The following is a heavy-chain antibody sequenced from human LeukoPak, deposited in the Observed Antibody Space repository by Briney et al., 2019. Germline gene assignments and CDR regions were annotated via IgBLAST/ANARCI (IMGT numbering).Heavy chain of an antibody. CDR2: IIHSGRT. CDR3: ARGTVLTGYASFDY. J-gene: IGHJ4*02. D-gene: IGHD3-16*01. V-gene: IGHV4-34*01. CDR1: GGSFSGYY. Sequence: SETLSLTCAVNGGSFSGYYWTWIRQSPGKGLEWIGEIIHSGRTNYSPSLKSRVTLSVDPSMNHFSLKLSSVTAADTAVYYCARGTVLTGYASFDYWGQGALVTVSS.